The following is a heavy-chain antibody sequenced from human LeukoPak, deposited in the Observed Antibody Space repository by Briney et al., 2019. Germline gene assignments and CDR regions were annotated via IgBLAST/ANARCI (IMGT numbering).Heavy chain of an antibody. J-gene: IGHJ6*04. CDR3: AKSTRAVMAMMDV. V-gene: IGHV3-48*04. CDR2: IDKSGGTT. Sequence: GGSLRLSCAASGFTFSSYWMTWVRQAPGKGLEWVAFIDKSGGTTYYADSVKGRFTISRDNAKSSLYLEMNSLRAEDTAVYFYAKSTRAVMAMMDVWGKGTTVTVSS. CDR1: GFTFSSYW. D-gene: IGHD3-16*01.